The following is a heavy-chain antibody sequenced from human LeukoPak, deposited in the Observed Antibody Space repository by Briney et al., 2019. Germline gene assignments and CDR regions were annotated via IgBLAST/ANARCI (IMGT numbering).Heavy chain of an antibody. V-gene: IGHV4-34*01. D-gene: IGHD2-21*02. CDR2: INHSGGT. Sequence: PSETLSLTCAVYGGSFSGYYWSWIRQPPGKGLEWIGEINHSGGTNYNPSLKSRVTISVDTSKNQFSLKLSSVTAADTAVYYCARGPSYCGGDCYPDYWGQGTLVTVSS. CDR1: GGSFSGYY. CDR3: ARGPSYCGGDCYPDY. J-gene: IGHJ4*02.